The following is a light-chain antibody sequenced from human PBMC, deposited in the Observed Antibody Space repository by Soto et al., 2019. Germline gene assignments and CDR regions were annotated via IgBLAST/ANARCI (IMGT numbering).Light chain of an antibody. CDR1: QSVYNY. CDR2: DAS. V-gene: IGKV3-11*01. CDR3: QQRNNWPWT. J-gene: IGKJ1*01. Sequence: EIVLTQSPATLSLSPGERATLSCRASQSVYNYLAWYQLKPGQAPRLLIYDASNRAAGIPARFGASGSATDFTLTIRSLEPEDFAFYYCQQRNNWPWTFGQGTKVDIK.